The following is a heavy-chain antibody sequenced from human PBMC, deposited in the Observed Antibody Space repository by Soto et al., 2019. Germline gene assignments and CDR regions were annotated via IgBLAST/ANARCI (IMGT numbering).Heavy chain of an antibody. CDR3: AKDMGGIAPYYFDY. D-gene: IGHD6-13*01. J-gene: IGHJ4*02. CDR1: GFTFNDYT. CDR2: ISWDGGTT. V-gene: IGHV3-43*01. Sequence: PGGSLRLSCAASGFTFNDYTMHWVRQAPGKGLEWVSLISWDGGTTYYADYVKGRFTISRDNSKNSLYLQMHSLTTEDTAFYYCAKDMGGIAPYYFDYWGQGT.